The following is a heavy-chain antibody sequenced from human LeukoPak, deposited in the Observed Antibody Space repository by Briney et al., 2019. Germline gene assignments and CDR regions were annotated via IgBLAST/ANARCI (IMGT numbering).Heavy chain of an antibody. CDR2: ISSSSSTI. Sequence: GGSLRLSCAASGFTFSSYSMTWVRQAPGKGLEWVSYISSSSSTIYYADSVKGRFTISRDNAKNSLYLQMNSLRAEDTAVYYCAREEYSSSSVYYYYYMDVWGKGTTVTVSS. CDR1: GFTFSSYS. V-gene: IGHV3-48*04. J-gene: IGHJ6*03. D-gene: IGHD6-6*01. CDR3: AREEYSSSSVYYYYYMDV.